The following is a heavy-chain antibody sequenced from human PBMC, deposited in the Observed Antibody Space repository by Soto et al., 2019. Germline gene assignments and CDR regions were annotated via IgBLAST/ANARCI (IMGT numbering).Heavy chain of an antibody. Sequence: PAETLSLTCTVSGGSISSGGYYWSWIRQHPGKGLEWIGYIYYSGSTYYNPSLKSRVTISVDTSKNQFSLKLSSVTAADTSVYYCARDRRYCSSTSCYMDVWGQGTTVT. CDR3: ARDRRYCSSTSCYMDV. D-gene: IGHD2-2*01. J-gene: IGHJ6*02. CDR1: GGSISSGGYY. V-gene: IGHV4-31*03. CDR2: IYYSGST.